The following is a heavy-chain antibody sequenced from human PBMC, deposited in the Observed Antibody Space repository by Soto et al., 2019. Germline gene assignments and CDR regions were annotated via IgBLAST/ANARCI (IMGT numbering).Heavy chain of an antibody. CDR2: INPSGGST. V-gene: IGHV1-46*01. Sequence: GASVKVSCKASGYTFTSYYMHWVRQAPGQGLEWMGIINPSGGSTSYAQKFQGRVTMTRDTSTSTVYMELSSLRSEDTAVYYCARELRIPMVDQNAFDIWGQGTMVTVSS. D-gene: IGHD2-15*01. CDR1: GYTFTSYY. CDR3: ARELRIPMVDQNAFDI. J-gene: IGHJ3*02.